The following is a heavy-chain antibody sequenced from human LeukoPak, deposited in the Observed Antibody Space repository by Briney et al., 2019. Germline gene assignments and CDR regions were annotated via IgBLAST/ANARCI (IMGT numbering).Heavy chain of an antibody. CDR1: GFNFSSYW. Sequence: GGALRLSCAASGFNFSSYWMSWVRQAPGKGLEWVANIKQDGSEIYYVGSVNGRFTISRDNAKNSLYLKMNGLRAEDTAVYYCARAAGYGDYGRSRYFDLWGRGTLVTVSS. CDR2: IKQDGSEI. D-gene: IGHD4-17*01. J-gene: IGHJ2*01. CDR3: ARAAGYGDYGRSRYFDL. V-gene: IGHV3-7*01.